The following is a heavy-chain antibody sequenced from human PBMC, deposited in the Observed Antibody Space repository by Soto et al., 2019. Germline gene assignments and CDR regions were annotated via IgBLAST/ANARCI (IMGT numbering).Heavy chain of an antibody. J-gene: IGHJ5*02. CDR3: AREVRRPPIGNWFDP. Sequence: SESLSLTCTVSGGSISTNYWSWIRQPPGKGLEWIGYNYNSGSTNYSRSLKSRVTISVDTSKNQCSLELSSVTAADSAVYYCAREVRRPPIGNWFDPWGQGTLVTVSS. CDR2: NYNSGST. CDR1: GGSISTNY. D-gene: IGHD3-10*01. V-gene: IGHV4-59*01.